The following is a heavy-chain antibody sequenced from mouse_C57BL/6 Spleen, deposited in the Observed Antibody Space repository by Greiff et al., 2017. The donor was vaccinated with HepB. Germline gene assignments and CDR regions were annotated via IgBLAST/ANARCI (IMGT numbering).Heavy chain of an antibody. CDR3: ARSPGYYVGWYFDV. Sequence: VQLQQSGPELVKPGASVKISCKASGYAFSSSWMNWVKQRPGKGLEWIGRIYPGDGDTNYNGKFKGKATLTADKSSSTAYMQLSSLTSEDSAVYYCARSPGYYVGWYFDVWGTGTTVTVSS. D-gene: IGHD2-3*01. J-gene: IGHJ1*03. V-gene: IGHV1-82*01. CDR2: IYPGDGDT. CDR1: GYAFSSSW.